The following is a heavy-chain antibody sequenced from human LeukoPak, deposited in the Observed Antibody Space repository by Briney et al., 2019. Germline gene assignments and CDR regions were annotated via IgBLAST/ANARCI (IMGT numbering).Heavy chain of an antibody. V-gene: IGHV3-48*01. J-gene: IGHJ4*02. CDR1: GFTFSSYW. D-gene: IGHD5-18*01. Sequence: PGGSLRLSCAASGFTFSSYWMTWVRQAPGKGLEWVSYISSSSLSIYYADSVKGRFTISRDNARNSLYLQMNSLRAEDTAMYYCARDATPTQLWFRGSFDYWGLGALVTVAS. CDR3: ARDATPTQLWFRGSFDY. CDR2: ISSSSLSI.